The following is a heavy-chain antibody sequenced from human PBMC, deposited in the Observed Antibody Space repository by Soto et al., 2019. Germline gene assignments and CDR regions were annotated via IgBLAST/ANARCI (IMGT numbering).Heavy chain of an antibody. D-gene: IGHD3-10*01. J-gene: IGHJ5*02. CDR1: GGSFSGYY. Sequence: KPSETLSLTCAVYGGSFSGYYWSWIRQPPGKGLEWIGEINHSGSTNYNPSLKSRVTISVDTSKNQFSLKLSSVTAADTAVYYCASFTAFYGSGSYYNNWFDPWGLGTLVTVSS. CDR2: INHSGST. CDR3: ASFTAFYGSGSYYNNWFDP. V-gene: IGHV4-34*01.